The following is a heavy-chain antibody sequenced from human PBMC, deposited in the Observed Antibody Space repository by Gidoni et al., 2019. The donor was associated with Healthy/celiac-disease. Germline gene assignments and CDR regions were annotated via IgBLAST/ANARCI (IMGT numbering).Heavy chain of an antibody. Sequence: EVQLVLSGAEVKKPGESLRISCKGSGYSFTSYWISWVRQMPGKGLEWMGRIDPSDSYTNYSPAFQGHVTISADKSISTAYLQWSSLKASDTAMYYCARRYCSSTSCYSGGGDWFDPWGQGTLVTVSS. J-gene: IGHJ5*02. D-gene: IGHD2-2*01. CDR3: ARRYCSSTSCYSGGGDWFDP. V-gene: IGHV5-10-1*03. CDR1: GYSFTSYW. CDR2: IDPSDSYT.